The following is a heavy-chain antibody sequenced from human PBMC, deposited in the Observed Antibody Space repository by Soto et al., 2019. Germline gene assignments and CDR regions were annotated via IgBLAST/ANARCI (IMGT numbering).Heavy chain of an antibody. Sequence: EVQLVESGGGLVQPGRSLRLSCAASGFTVDDYAMHWVRQAPGKGLEWVSGISWNSETIDYADSVKGRFTISRDNAKSSLVLQMNSLRPDDTALYYCAKDMKWGGMTTIHYFDSWGQGNLVTVSS. CDR2: ISWNSETI. V-gene: IGHV3-9*01. CDR1: GFTVDDYA. CDR3: AKDMKWGGMTTIHYFDS. D-gene: IGHD4-17*01. J-gene: IGHJ4*02.